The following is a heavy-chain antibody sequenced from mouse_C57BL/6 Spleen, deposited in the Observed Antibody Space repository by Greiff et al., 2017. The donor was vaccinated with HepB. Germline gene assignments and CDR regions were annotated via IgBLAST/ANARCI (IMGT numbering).Heavy chain of an antibody. J-gene: IGHJ1*03. Sequence: EVMLVESGEGLVKPGGSLKLSCAASGFTFSSYAMSWVRQTPEKRLEWVAYISSGGDYSYYADTVKGRFTISRDNAMNTLYLQRSRLKSEDTAMYYCTRDLETTVVATGYFDVWGTGTTVTVSS. CDR2: ISSGGDYS. CDR3: TRDLETTVVATGYFDV. CDR1: GFTFSSYA. D-gene: IGHD1-1*01. V-gene: IGHV5-9-1*02.